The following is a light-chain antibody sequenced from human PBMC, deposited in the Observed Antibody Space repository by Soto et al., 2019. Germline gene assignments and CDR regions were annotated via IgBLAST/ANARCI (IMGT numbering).Light chain of an antibody. CDR1: QSVSSY. J-gene: IGKJ4*01. V-gene: IGKV3-11*01. CDR3: QQRSNWLT. Sequence: EIVLTQSPATVSLSPGERATLSCRASQSVSSYLAWYQQKPGQAPRLLIYDASNRATGIPARFSGSGSGTDFTLTISSLEPEDFAVYYCQQRSNWLTFGGGTKV. CDR2: DAS.